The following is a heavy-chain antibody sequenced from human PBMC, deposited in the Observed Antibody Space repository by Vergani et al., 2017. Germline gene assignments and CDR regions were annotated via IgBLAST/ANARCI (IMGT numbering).Heavy chain of an antibody. J-gene: IGHJ4*02. CDR1: GFSFGDYA. CDR3: SRGRGYSFGYSDY. Sequence: EVQLVESGGGLVPPGRSLRLSCAASGFSFGDYAMTWVRQAPGKGLELVAFIRNKAYGGTTEYAASVKGRFTISRDDSKRLAYLKLSGLKTEDAAVYFCSRGRGYSFGYSDYWCQGTLVTVSS. V-gene: IGHV3-49*04. D-gene: IGHD5-18*01. CDR2: IRNKAYGGTT.